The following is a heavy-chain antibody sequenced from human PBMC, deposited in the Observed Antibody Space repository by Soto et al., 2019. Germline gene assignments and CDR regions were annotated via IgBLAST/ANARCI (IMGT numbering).Heavy chain of an antibody. CDR3: VSDRGYGHASVPYS. Sequence: QAQLVESGGGVVQPGRSLRLSCAASGFAFSSYGMHWVRQAPGTGLEWVAVISDDGRLQHYADSVKGRFTISRDNSKNMVLLQMSSLRAEDTAVYYCVSDRGYGHASVPYSWGQGTLVSVSS. V-gene: IGHV3-30*03. CDR1: GFAFSSYG. D-gene: IGHD5-18*01. CDR2: ISDDGRLQ. J-gene: IGHJ4*02.